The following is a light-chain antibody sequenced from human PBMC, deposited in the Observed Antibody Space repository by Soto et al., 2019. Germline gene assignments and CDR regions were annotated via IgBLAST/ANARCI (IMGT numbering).Light chain of an antibody. Sequence: EIVLTQSPATLSVSPGERVTLSCRASQSVSNNLVSYQQKPGQAPSLLMYGSANRATGIPDRFSGSGSGTDFTLTISSLQSEDFAVYYCQHLSNFPFTFGQGTKVEIK. V-gene: IGKV3-15*01. CDR3: QHLSNFPFT. CDR1: QSVSNN. CDR2: GSA. J-gene: IGKJ2*01.